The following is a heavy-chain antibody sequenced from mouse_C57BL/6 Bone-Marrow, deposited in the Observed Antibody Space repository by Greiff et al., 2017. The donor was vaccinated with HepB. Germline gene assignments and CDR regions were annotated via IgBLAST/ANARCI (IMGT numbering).Heavy chain of an antibody. D-gene: IGHD2-4*01. CDR2: INPNNGGT. J-gene: IGHJ3*01. V-gene: IGHV1-26*01. CDR3: ARIYYDYLFAY. CDR1: GYTFTDYY. Sequence: EVQLQQSGPELVKPGASVKISCKASGYTFTDYYMNWVKQSHGKSLEWIGDINPNNGGTSYNQKFKGKATLTVDKSSSTAYMELRSLTSEDSAVYYCARIYYDYLFAYWGQGTLVTVSA.